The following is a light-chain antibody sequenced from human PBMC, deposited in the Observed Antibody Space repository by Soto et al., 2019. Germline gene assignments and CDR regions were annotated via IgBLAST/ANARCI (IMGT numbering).Light chain of an antibody. CDR2: GAS. Sequence: EVVLTQSPGTLSLSPGEIATLSCRASQSVSSTYLAWYQQKPGQAPRLLIYGASSRATGIPDRVSGSGSGTHFTLTISRLETEDSAVYYCQQHGISPWTFGQGTKV. CDR1: QSVSSTY. CDR3: QQHGISPWT. J-gene: IGKJ1*01. V-gene: IGKV3-20*01.